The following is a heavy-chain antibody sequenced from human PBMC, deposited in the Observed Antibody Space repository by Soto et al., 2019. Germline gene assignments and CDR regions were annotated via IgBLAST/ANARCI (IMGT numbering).Heavy chain of an antibody. Sequence: QLQLQESGSGLVKPSQTLSLTCAVSGGSISSGGYSWSWIRQPPGKGLEWIGYIYHSGSTYYNPSPKSRGTLSVDRSKNQFSLKLSSVTAADTAVYYCAAGGGLPRYYWGQGTLVTVSS. J-gene: IGHJ4*02. D-gene: IGHD5-12*01. CDR1: GGSISSGGYS. CDR2: IYHSGST. V-gene: IGHV4-30-2*01. CDR3: AAGGGLPRYY.